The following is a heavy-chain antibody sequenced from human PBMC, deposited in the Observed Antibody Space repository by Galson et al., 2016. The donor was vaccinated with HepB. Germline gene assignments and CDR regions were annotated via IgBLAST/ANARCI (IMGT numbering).Heavy chain of an antibody. CDR3: ARGANRGRPFDY. V-gene: IGHV3-7*03. Sequence: SLRLSCAASGFTFSSYWMSWVRQAPGKGLEWVANVKRDGSERYYVDSVKGQFTISRDNAKNSLFLQMNSLRVEDTAVYYCARGANRGRPFDYWGQGTLVTVSS. D-gene: IGHD3-10*01. CDR1: GFTFSSYW. J-gene: IGHJ4*02. CDR2: VKRDGSER.